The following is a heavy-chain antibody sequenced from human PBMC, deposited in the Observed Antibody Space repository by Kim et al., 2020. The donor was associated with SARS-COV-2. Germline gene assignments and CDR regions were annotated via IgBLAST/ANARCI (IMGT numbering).Heavy chain of an antibody. J-gene: IGHJ6*02. CDR1: GFTFSKYT. Sequence: GVSLRLSCAASGFTFSKYTMNWVRQAPGKGLEWVSSISTMSNYINYGDSVKGRFTISRDNANNLLYLQMNSLRGEDTAVYYCARRDYYYYGMDVWGQGTAVTVSS. D-gene: IGHD3-10*01. CDR3: ARRDYYYYGMDV. CDR2: ISTMSNYI. V-gene: IGHV3-21*01.